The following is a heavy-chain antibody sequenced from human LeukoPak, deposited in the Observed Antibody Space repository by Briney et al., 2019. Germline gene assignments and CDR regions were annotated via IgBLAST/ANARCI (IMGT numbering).Heavy chain of an antibody. CDR3: ARRVAVAGRSDWFDP. J-gene: IGHJ5*02. D-gene: IGHD6-19*01. Sequence: SETLSLTCTVSGGSITSGTYYWGWIRQPPGKGLEWIGSIYYSGNTYYNPSLKSRVSISIDTSKSQFSLKLNSVTAADTAVYYCARRVAVAGRSDWFDPGGQGTLSPSPQ. CDR2: IYYSGNT. V-gene: IGHV4-39*01. CDR1: GGSITSGTYY.